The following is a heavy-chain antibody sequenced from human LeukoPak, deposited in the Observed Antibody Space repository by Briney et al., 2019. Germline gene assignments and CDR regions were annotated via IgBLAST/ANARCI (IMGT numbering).Heavy chain of an antibody. J-gene: IGHJ6*02. V-gene: IGHV1-18*01. CDR1: GYTFTSYG. Sequence: ASVKVSCKASGYTFTSYGISWVRQAPGQGLEWMGWISAYNGNTNYAQKLQGRVTMTTDTSTSTAYMELRSLRSDDTAVYYCARNLLQFLYYYYYGMDVWGQGTTVTVSS. D-gene: IGHD4-11*01. CDR3: ARNLLQFLYYYYYGMDV. CDR2: ISAYNGNT.